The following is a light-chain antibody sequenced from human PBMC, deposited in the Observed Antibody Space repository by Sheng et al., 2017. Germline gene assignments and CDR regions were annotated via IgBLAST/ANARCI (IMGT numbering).Light chain of an antibody. CDR3: FSTDSATNHKGV. J-gene: IGLJ2*01. Sequence: SYELTQPPSVSVSPGQKARITCSGETLPKKFVSWYQQKSGQAPVLVIYEDNKRPSGIPGRFSGSSSGTMATLTISGAQVEDEGDFYCFSTDSATNHKGVFGGGTRLTVL. CDR2: EDN. CDR1: TLPKKF. V-gene: IGLV3-10*01.